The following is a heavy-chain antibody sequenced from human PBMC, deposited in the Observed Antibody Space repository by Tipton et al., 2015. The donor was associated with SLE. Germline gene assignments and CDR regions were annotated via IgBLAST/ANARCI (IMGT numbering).Heavy chain of an antibody. CDR1: GVSISRTSYY. D-gene: IGHD3-10*01. J-gene: IGHJ4*02. Sequence: TLSLTCTVSGVSISRTSYYWGWIRQSPGKGLEWIGSIFYSGTTYYNPSLKSRVTISLDMSRNQFSLILSSVTAADTAVYYCARASWDHRGSGSFSDYWGQGKLVTVSS. CDR3: ARASWDHRGSGSFSDY. CDR2: IFYSGTT. V-gene: IGHV4-39*07.